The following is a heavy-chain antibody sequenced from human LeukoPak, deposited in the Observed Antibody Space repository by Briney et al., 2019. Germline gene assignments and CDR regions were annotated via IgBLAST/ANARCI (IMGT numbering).Heavy chain of an antibody. CDR2: ISTVGTR. Sequence: GGSLRLSCAASGFTFSQYGMNWVRQAPGKGLEWVSGISTVGTRYYADSVKGRFTISRDNSKNTLYLQMNSLRAEDTAVYYCAYSYGYDAFDIWGQGTMVTVSS. CDR3: AYSYGYDAFDI. V-gene: IGHV3-23*01. D-gene: IGHD5-18*01. J-gene: IGHJ3*02. CDR1: GFTFSQYG.